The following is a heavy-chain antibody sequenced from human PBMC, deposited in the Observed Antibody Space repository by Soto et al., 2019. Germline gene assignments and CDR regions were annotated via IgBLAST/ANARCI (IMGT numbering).Heavy chain of an antibody. V-gene: IGHV3-33*01. D-gene: IGHD2-8*01. Sequence: VGSLRLSCAASGFTFSNYGMHWVRQHPGKGLEWVAVIWYDGNNKYHADSVKGRFTISRDNSNNTLYVQMTSLRAEDTAVYYCARGINSLSKWWGEGTLVTVSS. CDR2: IWYDGNNK. CDR1: GFTFSNYG. J-gene: IGHJ4*02. CDR3: ARGINSLSKW.